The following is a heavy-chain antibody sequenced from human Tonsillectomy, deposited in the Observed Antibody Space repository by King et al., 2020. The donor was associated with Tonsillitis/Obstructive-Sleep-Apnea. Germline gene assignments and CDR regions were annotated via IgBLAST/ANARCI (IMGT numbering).Heavy chain of an antibody. CDR2: ISWNSGSI. D-gene: IGHD6-6*01. Sequence: DVQLVESGGGLVQPGRSLRLSCAASGFTFDDYAMHWVRQAPGKGLEWVSGISWNSGSIGYADSVKGRFTISRDNAKNSLYLQMNSLRAEDTALYYCAKDEEYISSANFDYWGQGTLVTVSS. V-gene: IGHV3-9*01. J-gene: IGHJ4*02. CDR3: AKDEEYISSANFDY. CDR1: GFTFDDYA.